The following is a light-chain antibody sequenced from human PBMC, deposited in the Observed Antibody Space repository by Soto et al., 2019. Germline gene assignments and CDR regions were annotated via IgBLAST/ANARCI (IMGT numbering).Light chain of an antibody. CDR3: QQYHSYSGT. V-gene: IGKV1-5*03. CDR1: QTIDSW. J-gene: IGKJ1*01. Sequence: IQMTQSPSTLSASVGDRVTITCRASQTIDSWLAWYQQRPGKPPNLLIYKASTLASGVPSRFSGSGSGTEFTLTINSLQPDDFATYYCQQYHSYSGTFGQGTKV. CDR2: KAS.